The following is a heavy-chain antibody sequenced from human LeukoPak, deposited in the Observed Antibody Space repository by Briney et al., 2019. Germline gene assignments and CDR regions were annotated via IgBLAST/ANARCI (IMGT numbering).Heavy chain of an antibody. CDR1: GFPFSSYA. CDR2: ISGDGATT. V-gene: IGHV3-23*01. D-gene: IGHD3-10*01. J-gene: IGHJ6*02. Sequence: GGSLRLSCAASGFPFSSYAMTWVRQAPGKGLEWVSSISGDGATTYHADSVKGRFTISRDNAKNTVYLEISILGAEDTAVYYCAREPYHITMVGFRGMDVWGQGTTVTVSS. CDR3: AREPYHITMVGFRGMDV.